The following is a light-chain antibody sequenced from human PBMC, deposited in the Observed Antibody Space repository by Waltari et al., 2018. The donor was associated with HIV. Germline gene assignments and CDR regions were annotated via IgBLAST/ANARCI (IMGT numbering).Light chain of an antibody. CDR2: QDR. CDR3: QAWDNSTAV. V-gene: IGLV3-1*01. J-gene: IGLJ2*01. Sequence: SYELTQPPSVSVSPGQTASITCSGDKLGDKYASWYQQKPGQSPVMVMYQDRERPSGIPERFSGSNSGNTATLTISGTQAMDEADYYCQAWDNSTAVFGGGTKVTVL. CDR1: KLGDKY.